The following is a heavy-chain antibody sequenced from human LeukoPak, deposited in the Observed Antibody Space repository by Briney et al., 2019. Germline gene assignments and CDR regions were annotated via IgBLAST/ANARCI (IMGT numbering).Heavy chain of an antibody. CDR1: GGSISSYY. V-gene: IGHV4-59*01. CDR3: ARDRYDILTGYYSPRYYYYGMDV. CDR2: IYYSGST. D-gene: IGHD3-9*01. Sequence: SETLSLTCTVSGGSISSYYWSWIRQPPGKGLEWIGYIYYSGSTNYNPSLKSRVTISVDTSKNQFSLKLSSVTAADTAVYYCARDRYDILTGYYSPRYYYYGMDVWGQGTTVTVSS. J-gene: IGHJ6*02.